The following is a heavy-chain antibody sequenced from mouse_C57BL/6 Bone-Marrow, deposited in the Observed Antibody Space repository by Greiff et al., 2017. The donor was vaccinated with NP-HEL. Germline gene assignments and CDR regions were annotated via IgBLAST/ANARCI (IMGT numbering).Heavy chain of an antibody. D-gene: IGHD1-1*01. J-gene: IGHJ1*03. CDR2: IYPGDGDT. V-gene: IGHV1-82*01. Sequence: QVQLQQSGPELVKPGASVKISCKASGYAFSSSWMNWVKQRPGKGLEWIGRIYPGDGDTNYNGKFKGKATLTADKSSSTAYMQLSSLTSEDSAVYFCARPVVAKDWYFDVWGTGTTVTVSS. CDR3: ARPVVAKDWYFDV. CDR1: GYAFSSSW.